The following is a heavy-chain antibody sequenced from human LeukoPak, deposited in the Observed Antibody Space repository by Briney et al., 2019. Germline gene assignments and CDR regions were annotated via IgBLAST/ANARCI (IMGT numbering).Heavy chain of an antibody. D-gene: IGHD4-17*01. V-gene: IGHV3-30*04. Sequence: PGRSLRLSCAASGFTFSSYAMHWVRQAPGKGLEWVAVISYDGSNKYYADSVKGRFTISSVNSKNTLYLQMNSLRAEDTAVYYCARVDYGDKFFNSGAQETLSTAS. CDR2: ISYDGSNK. CDR1: GFTFSSYA. J-gene: IGHJ4*02. CDR3: ARVDYGDKFFNS.